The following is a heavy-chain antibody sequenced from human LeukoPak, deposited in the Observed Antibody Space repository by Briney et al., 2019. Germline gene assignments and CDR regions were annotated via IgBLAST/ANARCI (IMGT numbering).Heavy chain of an antibody. D-gene: IGHD1-26*01. CDR2: INNDGSST. CDR3: ARDGRSPTSFYYYMDV. CDR1: GFTFNTYW. J-gene: IGHJ6*03. V-gene: IGHV3-74*01. Sequence: GGSLRLSCAASGFTFNTYWMHWVRQAPGKGLVWVSRINNDGSSTTYADSVKGRFTISRDNAKNSLYLQMNSLRAEDTALYYCARDGRSPTSFYYYMDVWGKGTTVTVSS.